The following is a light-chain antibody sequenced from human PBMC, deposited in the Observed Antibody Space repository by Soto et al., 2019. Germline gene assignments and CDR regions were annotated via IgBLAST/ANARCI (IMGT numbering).Light chain of an antibody. CDR3: QQRSSWPGT. CDR2: DAS. V-gene: IGKV3-11*01. J-gene: IGKJ5*01. Sequence: EIVLTQSPATLSLSLGERATLSCRASQSVSSYLAWFQQKPGQAPRLLIYDASNRATGVPARFSGSGSGTYFTLTISSLEPEDFAVYYCQQRSSWPGTFGQGTRLEIK. CDR1: QSVSSY.